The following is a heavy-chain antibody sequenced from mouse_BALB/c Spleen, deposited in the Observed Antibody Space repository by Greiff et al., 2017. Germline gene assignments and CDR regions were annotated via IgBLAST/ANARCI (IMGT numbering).Heavy chain of an antibody. D-gene: IGHD2-14*01. CDR1: GFTFSSYA. J-gene: IGHJ4*01. CDR2: ISSGGSYT. V-gene: IGHV5-9-3*01. Sequence: EVHLVESGGGLVKPGGSLKLSCAASGFTFSSYAMSWVRQTPEKRLEWVATISSGGSYTYYPDSVKGRFTISRDNAKNTLYLQMSSLRSEDTAMYYCARHRYDDFYYAMDYWGQGTSVTVSS. CDR3: ARHRYDDFYYAMDY.